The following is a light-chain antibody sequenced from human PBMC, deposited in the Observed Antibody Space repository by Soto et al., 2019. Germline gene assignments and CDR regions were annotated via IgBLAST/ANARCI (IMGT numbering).Light chain of an antibody. CDR1: QSVSSS. V-gene: IGKV3-15*01. CDR2: GAS. CDR3: QHYNNWPSWT. J-gene: IGKJ1*01. Sequence: EIVMTQSPATLSVSPGERATLSCRASQSVSSSLAWYQQKPGQAPRLLIYGASTRATGIPARFSGSGSGTELNLTISSLQSEDFAVYYCQHYNNWPSWTFGQGTKVEIK.